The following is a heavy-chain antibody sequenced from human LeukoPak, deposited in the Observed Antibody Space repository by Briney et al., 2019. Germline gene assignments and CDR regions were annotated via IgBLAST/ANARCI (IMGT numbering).Heavy chain of an antibody. CDR3: AGRRVLDASFDY. CDR2: IYSGDNT. Sequence: GGSLRLSCAASGFTVSNNYMSWVRQAPGKGLEWVSVIYSGDNTYYVESVKGRFTIPRDNSKNALFLQMNRLRAEDTAVYYCAGRRVLDASFDYWGQGTLVTVSS. V-gene: IGHV3-66*02. J-gene: IGHJ4*02. CDR1: GFTVSNNY. D-gene: IGHD3-16*01.